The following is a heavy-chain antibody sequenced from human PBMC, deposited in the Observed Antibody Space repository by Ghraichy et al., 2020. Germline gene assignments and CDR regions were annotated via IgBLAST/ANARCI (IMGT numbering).Heavy chain of an antibody. Sequence: GGSLRLSCAASGFTFNNYAMSWVRQAPGKGLEWVSNISGTGSRTFNADSVKGRFIISRDNSKNTLYLQMNGLRADDTAVYYCAKATTLSGVITPSFDYWGQGTLVSVSS. D-gene: IGHD3-3*01. CDR1: GFTFNNYA. J-gene: IGHJ4*02. V-gene: IGHV3-23*01. CDR2: ISGTGSRT. CDR3: AKATTLSGVITPSFDY.